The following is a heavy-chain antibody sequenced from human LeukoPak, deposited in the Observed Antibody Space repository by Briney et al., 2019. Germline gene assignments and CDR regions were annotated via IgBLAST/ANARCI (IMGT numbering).Heavy chain of an antibody. V-gene: IGHV5-10-1*01. Sequence: GASLQISSQTSGYAFIHYWIGWVRQVPVKGLEWMGRIDPSDSYTSYGPPFQGHITISADRSLNTSYLKWSVLKASDTAMYFCARHGPTYFYDSSGVFDVWGRGTIV. J-gene: IGHJ3*01. D-gene: IGHD3-22*01. CDR2: IDPSDSYT. CDR1: GYAFIHYW. CDR3: ARHGPTYFYDSSGVFDV.